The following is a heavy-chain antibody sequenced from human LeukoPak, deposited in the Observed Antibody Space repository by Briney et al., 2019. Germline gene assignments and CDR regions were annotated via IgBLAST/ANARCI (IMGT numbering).Heavy chain of an antibody. CDR1: GFTFSSYS. V-gene: IGHV3-21*01. J-gene: IGHJ4*02. D-gene: IGHD5-24*01. Sequence: PGGSLRLSCAASGFTFSSYSMNWVRQAPGKGLEWVSSISSSSSYIYYADSVKGRFTISRDNAKNSLYLQMNSLRAEDTAVYYCARGDGYLYYFDYWGQGTLVTVSS. CDR3: ARGDGYLYYFDY. CDR2: ISSSSSYI.